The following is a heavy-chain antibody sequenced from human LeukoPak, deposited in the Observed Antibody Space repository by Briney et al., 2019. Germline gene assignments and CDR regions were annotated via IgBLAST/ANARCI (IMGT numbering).Heavy chain of an antibody. V-gene: IGHV3-30-3*01. CDR1: GFTFSSYA. D-gene: IGHD3-9*01. CDR3: ARPYYDILTGYYYYFDY. J-gene: IGHJ4*02. Sequence: GRSLRLSCAASGFTFSSYAMHWVRQAPGKGLEWVAVISYDGSNKYYADSVKGRFTISRDNSKNTLYLQMNSLRAEDTAVYYCARPYYDILTGYYYYFDYWGQGTLVTVSS. CDR2: ISYDGSNK.